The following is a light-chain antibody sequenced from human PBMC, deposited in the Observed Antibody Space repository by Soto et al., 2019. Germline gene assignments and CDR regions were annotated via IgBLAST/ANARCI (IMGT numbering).Light chain of an antibody. V-gene: IGKV1-5*01. Sequence: DIQMTQFPSSLSASVGDRVPITCRASQSIRQYLAWYQQKPGKAPNLLIYDASTLEGGIPSRFSGSGSGTKFTLTISKLQTDDFATYYCQQYFSESTFGQGT. CDR3: QQYFSEST. CDR1: QSIRQY. CDR2: DAS. J-gene: IGKJ2*01.